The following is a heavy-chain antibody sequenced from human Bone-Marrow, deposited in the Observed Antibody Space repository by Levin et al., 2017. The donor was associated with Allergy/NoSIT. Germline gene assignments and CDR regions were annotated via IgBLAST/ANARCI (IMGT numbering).Heavy chain of an antibody. CDR1: GGTFRTSA. D-gene: IGHD5-12*01. Sequence: SVKVSCKASGGTFRTSAISWVRQAPGQGLEWTGNLIPVFRTLNYAQKFQGRVTITADESTSTAYMELSGLRSEDTAVYYCASETSGYELAYWGQGTLVTVSA. CDR2: LIPVFRTL. J-gene: IGHJ4*02. CDR3: ASETSGYELAY. V-gene: IGHV1-69*13.